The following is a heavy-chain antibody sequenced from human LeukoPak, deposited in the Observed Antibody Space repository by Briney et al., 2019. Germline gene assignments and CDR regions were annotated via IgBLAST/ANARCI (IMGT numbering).Heavy chain of an antibody. D-gene: IGHD6-19*01. V-gene: IGHV4-31*03. Sequence: PSQTLSLTCTVSGGSISRGGFYWSWIRHHPGEGLEWIGFIYYSGNTYYNPSLKSRVTMSLDTSKNQFSLKLTSVTAADTAVYYCARDLRYSSGWYYFDYWGQGTLVTVSS. CDR2: IYYSGNT. CDR3: ARDLRYSSGWYYFDY. J-gene: IGHJ4*02. CDR1: GGSISRGGFY.